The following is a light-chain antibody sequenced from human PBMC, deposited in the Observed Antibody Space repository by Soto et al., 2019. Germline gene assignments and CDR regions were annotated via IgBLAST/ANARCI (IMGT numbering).Light chain of an antibody. CDR2: RTS. CDR3: QQYNNWPRAT. Sequence: VLTQSPATLSLSPGERATLSCRASQSVSSSYLAWYQQKPGQAPRLLMFRTSSRATGFPARFSGSGSGTEFNLTISSLQSEDFGVYYCQQYNNWPRATFGGGTKVDIK. CDR1: QSVSSSY. V-gene: IGKV3-15*01. J-gene: IGKJ4*01.